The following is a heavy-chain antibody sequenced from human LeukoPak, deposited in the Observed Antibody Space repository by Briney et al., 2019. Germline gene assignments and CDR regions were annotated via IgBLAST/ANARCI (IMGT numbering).Heavy chain of an antibody. J-gene: IGHJ6*02. CDR1: GFTFSTYW. CDR3: TSDSPDYGMDV. CDR2: INSDGRTT. V-gene: IGHV3-74*01. Sequence: PGGSLRLSCATSGFTFSTYWMHWVRHTPGKELKWVARINSDGRTTVYADSVRGRFAISRDNAKNTLYLQMNSLRAEDTAVYYCTSDSPDYGMDVWGQGTTVIVSS.